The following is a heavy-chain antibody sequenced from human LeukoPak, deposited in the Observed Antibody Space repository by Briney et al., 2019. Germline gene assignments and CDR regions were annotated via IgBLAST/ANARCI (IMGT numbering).Heavy chain of an antibody. Sequence: ASVKVSCKASGYTFTGYYMHWVRQAPGQGLEWMGWINPNSGGTNYAQKFQGRVTMTRDTSISTAYMELSRLRSDDTAVYYCARRPTYYYDSSGYSGSWFDPWGQGTLVTVSS. CDR2: INPNSGGT. CDR1: GYTFTGYY. J-gene: IGHJ5*02. V-gene: IGHV1-2*02. CDR3: ARRPTYYYDSSGYSGSWFDP. D-gene: IGHD3-22*01.